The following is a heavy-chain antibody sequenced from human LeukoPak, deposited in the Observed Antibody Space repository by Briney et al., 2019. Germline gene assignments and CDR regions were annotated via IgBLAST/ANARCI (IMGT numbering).Heavy chain of an antibody. Sequence: ASVKVSCEASGYTFTGYYMHWVRQAPGQGLEWMGWINPNSGGTNYAQKFQGRVTMTRDTSISTAYMELSRLRSDDTAVYYRARADSSSAGYYYYYMDVWGKGTTVTVSS. V-gene: IGHV1-2*02. CDR3: ARADSSSAGYYYYYMDV. J-gene: IGHJ6*03. D-gene: IGHD6-6*01. CDR1: GYTFTGYY. CDR2: INPNSGGT.